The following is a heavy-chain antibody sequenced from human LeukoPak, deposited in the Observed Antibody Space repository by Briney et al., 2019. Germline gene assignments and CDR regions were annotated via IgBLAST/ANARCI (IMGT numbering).Heavy chain of an antibody. CDR3: ARDRFRSGAQVVVAATLGY. CDR1: GYTFTSCG. D-gene: IGHD2-15*01. CDR2: ISAYNGNT. J-gene: IGHJ4*02. V-gene: IGHV1-18*01. Sequence: GASVKVSCKASGYTFTSCGISWVRQAPGQGLEWMGWISAYNGNTNYAQKLQGRVTMTTDTSTSTAYMELRSLRSDDTAVYYCARDRFRSGAQVVVAATLGYWGQGTLVTVSS.